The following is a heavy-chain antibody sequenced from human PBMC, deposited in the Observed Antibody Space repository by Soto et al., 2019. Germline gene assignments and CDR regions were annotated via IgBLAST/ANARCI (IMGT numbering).Heavy chain of an antibody. V-gene: IGHV3-64D*06. Sequence: GGSLRLSCSASGFTFNSYAMHWVRQAPGKGLEFVSAISSYGADTYYADSMKGRFAISRDNSKNTLYLQMSSLRAEDTALYYCVKEGYMRSDWYGQFDYWGQGALVTVSS. D-gene: IGHD6-19*01. CDR3: VKEGYMRSDWYGQFDY. CDR2: ISSYGADT. J-gene: IGHJ4*02. CDR1: GFTFNSYA.